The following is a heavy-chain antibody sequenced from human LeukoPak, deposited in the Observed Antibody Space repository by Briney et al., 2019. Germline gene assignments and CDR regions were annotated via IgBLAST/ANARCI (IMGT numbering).Heavy chain of an antibody. J-gene: IGHJ5*02. CDR1: GYTFTSYY. CDR3: ARGRASAAQFDP. D-gene: IGHD6-19*01. Sequence: SVKVSCKASGYTFTSYYMHWVRQAPGQGLEWMGGIIPIFGTANYAQKFQGRVTITTDESTSTAYMELSSLRSEDTAVYYCARGRASAAQFDPWGQGTLVTVSS. CDR2: IIPIFGTA. V-gene: IGHV1-69*05.